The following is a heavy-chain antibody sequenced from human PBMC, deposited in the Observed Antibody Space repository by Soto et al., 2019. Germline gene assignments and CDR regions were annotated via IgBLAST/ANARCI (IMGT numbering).Heavy chain of an antibody. CDR3: AKDRGDYDILTGDDGPFDY. J-gene: IGHJ4*02. V-gene: IGHV3-23*01. Sequence: EVQLLESGGGLVQPGGSLRLSCAASGFTFSSYAMSWVRQAPGKGLEWVSAISGSGGSTYYADSVKGRFTISRDNSKNTLYLQMNSLRAEDTAVYYCAKDRGDYDILTGDDGPFDYWGQGNLVTVSS. CDR1: GFTFSSYA. D-gene: IGHD3-9*01. CDR2: ISGSGGST.